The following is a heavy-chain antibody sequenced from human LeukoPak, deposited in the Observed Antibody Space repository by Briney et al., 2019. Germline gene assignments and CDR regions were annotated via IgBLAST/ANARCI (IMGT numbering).Heavy chain of an antibody. D-gene: IGHD3-10*01. CDR3: ARDSGVTMVRGAPCWFDP. Sequence: ASVKVSCKASGYTFTGYYMHWVRQAPGQGLEWMGWINPNSGGTKYAQKFQGRVTMTRDTSISTAYMELSRLRSDDTAVYYCARDSGVTMVRGAPCWFDPWGQGTLVTVSS. J-gene: IGHJ5*02. V-gene: IGHV1-2*02. CDR1: GYTFTGYY. CDR2: INPNSGGT.